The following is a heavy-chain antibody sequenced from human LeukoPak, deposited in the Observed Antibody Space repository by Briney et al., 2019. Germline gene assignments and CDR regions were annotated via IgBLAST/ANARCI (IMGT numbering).Heavy chain of an antibody. CDR2: ISSNAVST. CDR3: ARGNNINYYYYGMDV. CDR1: GFSLSSYA. V-gene: IGHV3-64*01. D-gene: IGHD1/OR15-1a*01. Sequence: GGSLRLSCAASGFSLSSYAMYWVRQAPGKGLEYVSAISSNAVSTYYANSVKGRFTISRDNSKNTLYLQMGSLRAEDMAVYFCARGNNINYYYYGMDVWGQGTTVIVSS. J-gene: IGHJ6*02.